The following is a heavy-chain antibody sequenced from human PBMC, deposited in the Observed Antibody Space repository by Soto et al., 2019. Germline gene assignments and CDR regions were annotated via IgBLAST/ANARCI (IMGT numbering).Heavy chain of an antibody. D-gene: IGHD2-15*01. V-gene: IGHV3-30-3*01. J-gene: IGHJ4*02. Sequence: GGSLRLSCAASGFTFSSYAMHWVRQAPGKGLEWVAVISYDGSNKYYADSVKGRFTISRDNSKNTLYLQMNSLRAEDTAVYYCARDSGGLGGYFDYWGQGTLVTVS. CDR3: ARDSGGLGGYFDY. CDR2: ISYDGSNK. CDR1: GFTFSSYA.